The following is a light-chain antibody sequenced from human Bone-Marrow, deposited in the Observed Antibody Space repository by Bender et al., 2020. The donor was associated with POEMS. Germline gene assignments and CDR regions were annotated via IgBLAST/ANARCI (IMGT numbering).Light chain of an antibody. CDR2: DVH. CDR3: CSYAAYNTWV. Sequence: QSALTQPRSLSGSPGQSVTMSRTGSPTDVGGYQSVSWYQQAPGKAPKLIIFDVHVRPSEISHRFSGSKSGSTASLTISGLQPEDEADYYCCSYAAYNTWVFGGGTKVTV. V-gene: IGLV2-11*01. CDR1: PTDVGGYQS. J-gene: IGLJ2*01.